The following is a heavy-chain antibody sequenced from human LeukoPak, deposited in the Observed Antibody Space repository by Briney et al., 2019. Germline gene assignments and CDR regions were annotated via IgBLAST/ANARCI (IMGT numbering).Heavy chain of an antibody. D-gene: IGHD5/OR15-5a*01. J-gene: IGHJ5*02. Sequence: GGSLRLSCAASGLTFSSHWMHWVRQAPGKGLVWVSRITNDGSSTTYADSVKGRFTISRDNAKNMLCLQVNSLRAEDTAVYYCARDGQRFGGEENWFDPWGQGTLVTVSS. CDR1: GLTFSSHW. CDR2: ITNDGSST. V-gene: IGHV3-74*01. CDR3: ARDGQRFGGEENWFDP.